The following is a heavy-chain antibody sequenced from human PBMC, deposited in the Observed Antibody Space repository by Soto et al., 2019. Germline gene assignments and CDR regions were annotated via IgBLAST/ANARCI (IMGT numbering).Heavy chain of an antibody. J-gene: IGHJ6*02. CDR1: GYSFASYW. CDR2: IYPGDSDT. D-gene: IGHD2-2*01. V-gene: IGHV5-51*01. Sequence: GESLKISCKGSGYSFASYWIGWVRQMPGKGLEWMGIIYPGDSDTRYSPSFQGQVTISADKSISTAYLQWSSLKASDTAMYYCARHGEHCSSTSCYLYYYYYGMDVWGQGTTVTISS. CDR3: ARHGEHCSSTSCYLYYYYYGMDV.